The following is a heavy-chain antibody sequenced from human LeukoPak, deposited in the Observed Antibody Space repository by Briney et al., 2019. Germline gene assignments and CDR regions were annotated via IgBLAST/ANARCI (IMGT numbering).Heavy chain of an antibody. Sequence: GGSLRLSCAASGITLSNYGMHWVRQAPGKGLEWVAVIWYDESKEYYADSVKGRFTISRDTSENMMYLRMNSLRAEDTAVYYCARDGGSSIDYWGQGALVTVSS. J-gene: IGHJ4*02. V-gene: IGHV3-33*01. CDR2: IWYDESKE. CDR3: ARDGGSSIDY. D-gene: IGHD6-13*01. CDR1: GITLSNYG.